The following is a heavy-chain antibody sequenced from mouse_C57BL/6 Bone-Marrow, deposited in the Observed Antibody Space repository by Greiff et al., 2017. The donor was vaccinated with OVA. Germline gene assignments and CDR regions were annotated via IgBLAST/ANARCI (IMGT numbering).Heavy chain of an antibody. D-gene: IGHD2-3*01. Sequence: VKLMESGPGLVQPSQSLSITCTVSGFSLTSYGVHWVRQSPGKGLEWLGAIWSGGSTDYNAAFISRLSISKDNSKSQVFFKMNSLQADDTAIYYCALGGYDGYYEYYLDYWGQGTTLTVSS. CDR1: GFSLTSYG. V-gene: IGHV2-2*01. J-gene: IGHJ2*01. CDR3: ALGGYDGYYEYYLDY. CDR2: IWSGGST.